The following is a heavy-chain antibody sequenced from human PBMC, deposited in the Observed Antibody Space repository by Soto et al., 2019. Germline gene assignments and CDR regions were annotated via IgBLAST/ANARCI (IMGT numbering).Heavy chain of an antibody. D-gene: IGHD3-22*01. CDR2: IFSNHEK. J-gene: IGHJ6*02. V-gene: IGHV2-26*01. CDR3: ARYYYDSSGFHPNYYYGMDV. Sequence: QVTLKESGPVLVKPTETLTLTCTVYGFSLSNARMGVSWIRQPPGKALEWLAHIFSNHEKSYSTSLKSRLTISKDTSKSQVVLTMTNMDPVDTATYYCARYYYDSSGFHPNYYYGMDVWGQGTTVTVSS. CDR1: GFSLSNARMG.